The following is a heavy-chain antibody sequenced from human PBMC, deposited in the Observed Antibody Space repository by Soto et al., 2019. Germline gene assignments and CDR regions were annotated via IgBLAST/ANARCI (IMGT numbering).Heavy chain of an antibody. Sequence: EVQLVESGGGLVQPGGSLRLSCAASGFTFSSYSMNWVRQAPGKGLEWVSYISSSSRTIYYADSVKGRFTISRDNAKNYVYLQISSLRAGDRAVYYCARDRFDYYDSSGYWRFAPWGQETRVTVPS. V-gene: IGHV3-48*01. J-gene: IGHJ5*02. D-gene: IGHD3-22*01. CDR2: ISSSSRTI. CDR3: ARDRFDYYDSSGYWRFAP. CDR1: GFTFSSYS.